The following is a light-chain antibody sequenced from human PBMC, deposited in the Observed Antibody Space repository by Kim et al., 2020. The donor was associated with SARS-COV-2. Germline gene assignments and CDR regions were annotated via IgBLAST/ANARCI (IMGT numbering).Light chain of an antibody. V-gene: IGKV3-20*01. Sequence: EIVLTQSPGTLSLSPGEKATLSCRASQPVSSSYLAWYQQKPGQAPSLLIYGASTRATGIPDRFSGSESGTDFTLTISGLEPEDSAVYYCHQYYSSRYTFGQGTKLEI. CDR1: QPVSSSY. CDR3: HQYYSSRYT. J-gene: IGKJ2*01. CDR2: GAS.